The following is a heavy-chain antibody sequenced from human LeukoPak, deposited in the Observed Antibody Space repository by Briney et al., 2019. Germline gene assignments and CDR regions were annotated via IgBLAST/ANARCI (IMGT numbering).Heavy chain of an antibody. CDR2: IYHSGST. CDR1: GGSISSGGYY. J-gene: IGHJ4*02. V-gene: IGHV4-30-2*01. CDR3: ARDGYSSSSQLDY. D-gene: IGHD6-6*01. Sequence: PSQTLSLTCTVSGGSISSGGYYWSWIRQPPGKGLEWIGYIYHSGSTYYNPFLKSRVTISVDRSKNQFSLKLSSVTAADTAVYYCARDGYSSSSQLDYWGQGTLVTVSS.